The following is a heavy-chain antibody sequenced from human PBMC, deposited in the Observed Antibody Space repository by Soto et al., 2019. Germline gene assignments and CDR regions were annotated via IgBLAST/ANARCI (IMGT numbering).Heavy chain of an antibody. CDR2: IIPILGIA. D-gene: IGHD1-1*01. J-gene: IGHJ5*02. Sequence: EASVKVSCKASGGTFSSYTISWVRQAPGQGLEWMGRIIPILGIANYAQKFQGRVTITADKSTSTAYMELSSLRSEDTAVYYCARDRPGNWNDRCWFDPWGQGTLVTVSS. V-gene: IGHV1-69*04. CDR3: ARDRPGNWNDRCWFDP. CDR1: GGTFSSYT.